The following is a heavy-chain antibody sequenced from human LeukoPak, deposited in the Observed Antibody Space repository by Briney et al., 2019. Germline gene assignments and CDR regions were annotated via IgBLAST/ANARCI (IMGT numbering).Heavy chain of an antibody. V-gene: IGHV4-39*01. CDR2: IYYSGST. D-gene: IGHD5-18*01. Sequence: PSETLSLTCTVSGGSISSSSYYWGWIRQPPGKGLEWIGSIYYSGSTYYNPSLKSRVTISVDTSKNQFSLKLSSVTAADTAVYYCARPRRTAMVTSFDYWGQGTLDTVSS. CDR3: ARPRRTAMVTSFDY. J-gene: IGHJ4*02. CDR1: GGSISSSSYY.